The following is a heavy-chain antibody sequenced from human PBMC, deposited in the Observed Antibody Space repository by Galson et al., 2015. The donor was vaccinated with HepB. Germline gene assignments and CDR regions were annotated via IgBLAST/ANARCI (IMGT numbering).Heavy chain of an antibody. CDR3: ARGNGDSHDY. D-gene: IGHD4-17*01. V-gene: IGHV3-7*03. CDR2: INQDGSEK. J-gene: IGHJ4*02. Sequence: SLRLSCAASGFTFRRYWMNRVRQAPGKGLEWVANINQDGSEKYYVDSVEGRFTISRDNANNSLYLELSSLRAEDTALYYCARGNGDSHDYWGQGTLVTVSS. CDR1: GFTFRRYW.